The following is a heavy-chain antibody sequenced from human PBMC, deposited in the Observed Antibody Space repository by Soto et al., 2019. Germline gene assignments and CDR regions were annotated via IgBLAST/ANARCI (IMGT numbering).Heavy chain of an antibody. V-gene: IGHV3-74*01. CDR1: GFTFSSYW. CDR3: ARVHMLRGGSLEY. D-gene: IGHD3-10*01. J-gene: IGHJ4*02. Sequence: EVQLVESGGGLVQAGGSLRLSCAASGFTFSSYWMHWVRQAPGKGLVWVSRIKSDGTSTTYADSVKGRFTISRDNAENTLFLQMNTLRAEDTAVYYCARVHMLRGGSLEYWGQGALVTVSS. CDR2: IKSDGTST.